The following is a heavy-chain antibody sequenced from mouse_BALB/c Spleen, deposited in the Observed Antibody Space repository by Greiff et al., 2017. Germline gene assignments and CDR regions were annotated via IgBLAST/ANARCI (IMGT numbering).Heavy chain of an antibody. CDR1: GFTFSDYY. CDR3: ARDNGYLDY. CDR2: ISDGGSYT. Sequence: EVKVVESGGGLVKPGGSLKLSCAASGFTFSDYYMYWVRQTPEKRLEWVATISDGGSYTYYPDSVKGRFTISRDNAKNNLYLQMSSLKSEDTAMYYCARDNGYLDYWGQGTTLTVSS. V-gene: IGHV5-4*02. D-gene: IGHD2-2*01. J-gene: IGHJ2*01.